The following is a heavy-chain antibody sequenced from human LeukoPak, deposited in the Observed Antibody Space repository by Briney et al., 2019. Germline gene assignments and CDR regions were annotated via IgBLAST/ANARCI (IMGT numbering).Heavy chain of an antibody. CDR2: VTGGGEST. Sequence: QTGGSLRLSCAVSGFTFSRYAMRWVRQAPGKGLEWVSAVTGGGESTYYADSVKGRFTISRDNSKNTLYLQMNSLRAEDTAVYYCAKGSGSGSPYYFDYWGQGTLVTVSS. D-gene: IGHD3-10*01. CDR3: AKGSGSGSPYYFDY. CDR1: GFTFSRYA. J-gene: IGHJ4*02. V-gene: IGHV3-23*01.